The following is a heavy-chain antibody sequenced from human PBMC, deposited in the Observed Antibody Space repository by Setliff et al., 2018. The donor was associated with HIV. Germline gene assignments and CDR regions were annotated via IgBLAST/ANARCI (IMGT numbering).Heavy chain of an antibody. CDR1: AASIRSHY. CDR2: FYTSGTT. Sequence: PSETLSLTCTVSAASIRSHYWSWIRQAAGKGLEWIGHFYTSGTTNYNPSLESRVTISVDTSKNQFSLKLSSVTAADAAVYYCGTAMYYYYGLDVWGQGIRVTVSS. D-gene: IGHD2-2*01. CDR3: GTAMYYYYGLDV. V-gene: IGHV4-4*07. J-gene: IGHJ6*02.